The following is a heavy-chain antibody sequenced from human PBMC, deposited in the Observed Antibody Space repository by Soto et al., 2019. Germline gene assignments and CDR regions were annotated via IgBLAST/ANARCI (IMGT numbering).Heavy chain of an antibody. V-gene: IGHV5-51*01. D-gene: IGHD6-6*01. Sequence: GESLKISCKGSGYSFSTHWIGWVRQMPGKGLEWMGIIYPDDSDTTYSPSFQGQVTISVDKSISTAYLQWSSLQASDTAMYYCATTSSIAARNHYYSCMDVWGKGTTVTVSS. CDR1: GYSFSTHW. CDR2: IYPDDSDT. J-gene: IGHJ6*03. CDR3: ATTSSIAARNHYYSCMDV.